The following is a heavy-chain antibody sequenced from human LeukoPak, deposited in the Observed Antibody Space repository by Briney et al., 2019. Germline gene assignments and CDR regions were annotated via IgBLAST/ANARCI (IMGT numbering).Heavy chain of an antibody. CDR3: ARGGSWYFDY. CDR2: INSDGSST. CDR1: GFTSTFTNYW. D-gene: IGHD2-15*01. J-gene: IGHJ4*02. V-gene: IGHV3-74*01. Sequence: PGGSLRLSCAASGFTSTFTNYWMHWVRQAPGKGLVWVSRINSDGSSTVDADSVKGRVTISIDNAKNTLYLQMNRPRAEDTAVYYCARGGSWYFDYWGQGSLVTVSS.